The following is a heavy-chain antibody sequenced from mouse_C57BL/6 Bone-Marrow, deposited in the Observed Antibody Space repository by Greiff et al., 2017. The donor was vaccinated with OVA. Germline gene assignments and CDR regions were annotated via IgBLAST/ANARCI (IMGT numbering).Heavy chain of an antibody. V-gene: IGHV5-6*01. CDR1: GFTFSSYG. Sequence: EVQRVESGGDLVKPGGSLKLSCAASGFTFSSYGMSWVRQTPDKRLEWVATISSGGSYTYYPDNVKGRFTISSDNAKNTLYLQMSSLKSEDTAMSYDAAPIYYSGSSSVCFDVWGTGTTVTVSS. J-gene: IGHJ1*03. CDR3: AAPIYYSGSSSVCFDV. CDR2: ISSGGSYT. D-gene: IGHD1-1*01.